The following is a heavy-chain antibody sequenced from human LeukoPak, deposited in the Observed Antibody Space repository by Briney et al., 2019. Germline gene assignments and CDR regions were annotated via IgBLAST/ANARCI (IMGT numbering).Heavy chain of an antibody. V-gene: IGHV4-61*02. Sequence: SQTLSLTCTVSGVSISSGAYHWSWIRQPAWKGLEWIGRIYSSGSTNYNPSLKSRVTMSVDTSKNQFSLKLSSVTAADTAVYYCARGGHDSSAYFDYWGQGTLVTVSS. CDR3: ARGGHDSSAYFDY. D-gene: IGHD3-22*01. J-gene: IGHJ4*02. CDR2: IYSSGST. CDR1: GVSISSGAYH.